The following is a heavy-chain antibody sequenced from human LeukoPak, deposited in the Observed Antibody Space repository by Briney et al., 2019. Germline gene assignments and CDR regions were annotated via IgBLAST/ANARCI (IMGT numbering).Heavy chain of an antibody. V-gene: IGHV1-18*04. D-gene: IGHD2-2*01. CDR3: ASIYCSSTSCYGPVDY. Sequence: ASVKVSCKATGYAFTSYGISWVRQAPGQGLEWMGWISAYNGNTNYAQKLQGRVTMTTDTSTSTAYMELRSLRSDDTAVYYCASIYCSSTSCYGPVDYWGQGTLVTVPS. CDR1: GYAFTSYG. J-gene: IGHJ4*02. CDR2: ISAYNGNT.